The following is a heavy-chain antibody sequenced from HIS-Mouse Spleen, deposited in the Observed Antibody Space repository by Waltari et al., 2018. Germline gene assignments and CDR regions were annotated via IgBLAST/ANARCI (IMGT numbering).Heavy chain of an antibody. CDR2: INPNSGGT. J-gene: IGHJ4*02. CDR1: GYTFTGYY. D-gene: IGHD1-26*01. CDR3: ARDRSGSYYDYFDY. Sequence: QVQLVQSGAEVKKPGASVKVSCTASGYTFTGYYMHWLRQAPGQGLEWMGWINPNSGGTNYAQKFQGRVTMTRDTSISTAYMELSRLRSDDTAVYYCARDRSGSYYDYFDYWGQGTLVTVSS. V-gene: IGHV1-2*02.